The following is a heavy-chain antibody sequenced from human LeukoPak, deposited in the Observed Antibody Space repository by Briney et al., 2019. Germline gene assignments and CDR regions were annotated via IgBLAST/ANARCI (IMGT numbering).Heavy chain of an antibody. V-gene: IGHV4-59*08. Sequence: PSETLSLTCTVSGVSISSYYWSWIRQPPGEGLGWIGYIYYSGSTNYNPSLKSRVTIPVDTSKNQFSLKLSSVTAADTAVYYCARPAYDYVWGSYRYYFDYWGQGTLVTVSS. D-gene: IGHD3-16*02. CDR1: GVSISSYY. J-gene: IGHJ4*02. CDR2: IYYSGST. CDR3: ARPAYDYVWGSYRYYFDY.